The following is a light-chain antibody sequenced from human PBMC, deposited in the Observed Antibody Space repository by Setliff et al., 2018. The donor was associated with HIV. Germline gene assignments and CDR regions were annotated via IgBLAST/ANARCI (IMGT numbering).Light chain of an antibody. Sequence: QSVLTQPRSVSGSPGQTITLSCTGSTSDVGNYNYVSWYQQYPGKAPKLIIFDVSRRPSGVPDRFSGSKSQNTASLTISGLQPEDEADYYGCSYVGSYSYIFGTGTKVTVL. V-gene: IGLV2-11*01. CDR2: DVS. CDR3: CSYVGSYSYI. J-gene: IGLJ1*01. CDR1: TSDVGNYNY.